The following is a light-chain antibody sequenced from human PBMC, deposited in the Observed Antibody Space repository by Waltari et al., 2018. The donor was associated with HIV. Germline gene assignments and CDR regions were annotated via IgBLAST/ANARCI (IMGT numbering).Light chain of an antibody. V-gene: IGLV2-23*02. CDR2: EIN. CDR3: CSYAGRSTFVL. J-gene: IGLJ2*01. Sequence: QSALTQPASVSGSPGQSITISCNETSSDVSTYKLVSWYQQHPGKIPKRIIYEINKRPSGVSNRFSGSKSGNMASLTISGLQAEDEAFYHCCSYAGRSTFVLFGGGTKLTVL. CDR1: SSDVSTYKL.